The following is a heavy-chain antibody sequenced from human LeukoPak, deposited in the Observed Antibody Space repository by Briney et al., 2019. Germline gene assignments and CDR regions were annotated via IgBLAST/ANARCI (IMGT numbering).Heavy chain of an antibody. V-gene: IGHV4-61*02. J-gene: IGHJ4*02. Sequence: SQTLSLTCTFSTGSLTSGSYYSSWIRQPAGKGLEWIGRIYTNGSTDYTPSLKSRVSMSVDTSKKQVSLRLSSVTAADTAVYYCYFAGYWSQGTLVTVSS. CDR3: YFAGY. CDR1: TGSLTSGSYY. CDR2: IYTNGST. D-gene: IGHD3-9*01.